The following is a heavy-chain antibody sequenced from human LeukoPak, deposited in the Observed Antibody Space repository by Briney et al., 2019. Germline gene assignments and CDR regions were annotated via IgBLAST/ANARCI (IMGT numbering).Heavy chain of an antibody. D-gene: IGHD2-15*01. CDR2: IRYDGSNK. CDR3: AKVSQIVVVVAASDY. V-gene: IGHV3-30*02. J-gene: IGHJ4*02. Sequence: QPGGSLRLSCAASGFTFSSYGMHWVRQAPGKGLEWVAFIRYDGSNKYYADSVKGRFTISRDNSKNTLYLQMISLRAEDTAVYYCAKVSQIVVVVAASDYWGQGTLVTVSS. CDR1: GFTFSSYG.